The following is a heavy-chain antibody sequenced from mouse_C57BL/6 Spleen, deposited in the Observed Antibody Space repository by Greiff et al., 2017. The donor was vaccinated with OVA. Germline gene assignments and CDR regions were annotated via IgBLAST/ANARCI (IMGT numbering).Heavy chain of an antibody. Sequence: ESGTELVKPGASVKLSCKASGYTFTSYWMHWVKQRPGQGLEWIGNINPSNGGTNYNEKFKSKATLTVDKSSSTAYMQLSSLTSEDSAVYYCARRTTVVAPYFDYWGQGTTLTVSS. CDR1: GYTFTSYW. J-gene: IGHJ2*01. V-gene: IGHV1-53*01. CDR3: ARRTTVVAPYFDY. CDR2: INPSNGGT. D-gene: IGHD1-1*01.